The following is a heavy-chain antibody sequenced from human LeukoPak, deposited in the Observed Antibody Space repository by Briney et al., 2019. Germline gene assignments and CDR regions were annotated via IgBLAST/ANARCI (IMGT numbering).Heavy chain of an antibody. D-gene: IGHD3-3*01. CDR2: INHSGST. Sequence: PSETLSLTCAVYGGSFSGYYWSWIRQPPGKGLEWIGEINHSGSTNYNPSLKSRVTISVDASKNQFSLKLSSVTAADTAVYYCARDLTDFWSGGDWFDPWGQGTLVTVSS. V-gene: IGHV4-34*01. CDR3: ARDLTDFWSGGDWFDP. J-gene: IGHJ5*02. CDR1: GGSFSGYY.